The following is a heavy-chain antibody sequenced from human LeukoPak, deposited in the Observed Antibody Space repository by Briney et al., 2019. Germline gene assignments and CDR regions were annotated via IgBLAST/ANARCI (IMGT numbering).Heavy chain of an antibody. D-gene: IGHD3-10*01. V-gene: IGHV4-59*01. CDR1: GGSISSYY. J-gene: IGHJ3*02. Sequence: SETLSLTCTVSGGSISSYYWSWIRQPSGKGLEWIGYIYYSGSTNYNPSLKSRVTISVDTSKNQFSLKLSSVTAADTAVYYCARESRRLVRGAFDIWGQGTMVTVSS. CDR3: ARESRRLVRGAFDI. CDR2: IYYSGST.